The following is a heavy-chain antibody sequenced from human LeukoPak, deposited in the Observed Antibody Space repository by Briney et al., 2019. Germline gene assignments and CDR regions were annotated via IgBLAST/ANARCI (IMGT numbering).Heavy chain of an antibody. J-gene: IGHJ4*02. V-gene: IGHV7-81*01. Sequence: GASVKVSCKASGYSFTTYGMIWVPQAPRQGLEWMGWFNTYTGKSTYAQGFTGRFVFSMDTSATTAYLQISSLKAEDMAMYYCARVIEISSSWYATAGESLSNFDYWGQGTLVTVSS. CDR3: ARVIEISSSWYATAGESLSNFDY. CDR2: FNTYTGKS. CDR1: GYSFTTYG. D-gene: IGHD6-13*01.